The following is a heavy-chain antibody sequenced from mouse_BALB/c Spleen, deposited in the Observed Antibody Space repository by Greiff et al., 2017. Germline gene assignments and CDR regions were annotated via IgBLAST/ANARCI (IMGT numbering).Heavy chain of an antibody. J-gene: IGHJ4*01. CDR1: GYTFTSYT. CDR2: INPSSGYT. CDR3: ARNYYGNAYAMDY. Sequence: LVESGAELARPGASVKMSCKASGYTFTSYTMHWVKQRPGQGLEWIGYINPSSGYTNYNQKFKDKATLTADKSSSTAYMQLSSLTSEDSAVYYCARNYYGNAYAMDYWGQGTSVTVSS. D-gene: IGHD2-1*01. V-gene: IGHV1-4*01.